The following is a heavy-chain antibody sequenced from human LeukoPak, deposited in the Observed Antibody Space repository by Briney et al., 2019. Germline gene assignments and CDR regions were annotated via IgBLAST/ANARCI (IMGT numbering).Heavy chain of an antibody. CDR1: GGTFSSYA. D-gene: IGHD2-2*01. J-gene: IGHJ6*02. CDR3: ARDSRGIVVVPAAKNSTGYYYYGMDV. Sequence: SVKVSCKASGGTFSSYAISWVRQAPGQGLEWMGRIIPILSIANYAQKFQGRVTITADKSTSTAYMELSSLRSEDTAVYYCARDSRGIVVVPAAKNSTGYYYYGMDVWGQGTTVTVSS. CDR2: IIPILSIA. V-gene: IGHV1-69*04.